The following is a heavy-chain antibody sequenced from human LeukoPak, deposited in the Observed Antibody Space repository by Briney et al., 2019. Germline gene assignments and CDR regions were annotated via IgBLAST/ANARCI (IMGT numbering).Heavy chain of an antibody. CDR2: IFYSGST. V-gene: IGHV4-38-2*01. J-gene: IGHJ4*02. Sequence: SETLSLTCAVSGYSISSGYYWGWIRQPPGKGLEWIGSIFYSGSTYYNPSLKSRITISVDTSKSQFSLKLSSVTAADTAVYYCARQEGYFDYWGQGILVTVSS. CDR1: GYSISSGYY. CDR3: ARQEGYFDY.